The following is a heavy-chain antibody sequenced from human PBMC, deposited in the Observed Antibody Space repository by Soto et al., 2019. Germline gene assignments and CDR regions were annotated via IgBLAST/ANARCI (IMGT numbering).Heavy chain of an antibody. D-gene: IGHD6-13*01. Sequence: QVQLVQSGAEVKKPGSSVKVSCKASGGTFSSYAISWVRQAPGQGLEWMGGIIPIFGTANYAQKFQGRVTITADESTSTAYMELSSLRSEATAVYYFSRIGEAAGRDHDYWGQGTLVTVSS. V-gene: IGHV1-69*01. J-gene: IGHJ4*02. CDR1: GGTFSSYA. CDR3: SRIGEAAGRDHDY. CDR2: IIPIFGTA.